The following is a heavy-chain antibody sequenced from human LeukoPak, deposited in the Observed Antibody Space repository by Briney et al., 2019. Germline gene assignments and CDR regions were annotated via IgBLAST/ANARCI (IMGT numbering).Heavy chain of an antibody. CDR1: GYTFTNYG. J-gene: IGHJ4*01. CDR2: ISTSNGNT. Sequence: ASVKVSCKASGYTFTNYGVTWVRQAPGQGLEWMGWISTSNGNTNYGQKVQGRVTMTTDTSTSTAYMELRSLRSDDTAVYYCARAGIAIAAAGYDFWGQGTLATVSS. CDR3: ARAGIAIAAAGYDF. V-gene: IGHV1-18*01. D-gene: IGHD6-13*01.